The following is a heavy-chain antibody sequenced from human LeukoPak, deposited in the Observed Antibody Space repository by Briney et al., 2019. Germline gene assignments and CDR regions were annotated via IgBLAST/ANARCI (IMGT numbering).Heavy chain of an antibody. D-gene: IGHD3-22*01. CDR1: GFTFTNYD. CDR3: AREWLFDY. CDR2: ISSSSSYI. V-gene: IGHV3-21*01. Sequence: PGGSLRLSCAASGFTFTNYDMTWVRQAPGKGLEWVSSISSSSSYIYYADSVKGRFTISRDNAKNSLYLQMNSLRAEDTAVYYCAREWLFDYWGQGTLVTVSS. J-gene: IGHJ4*02.